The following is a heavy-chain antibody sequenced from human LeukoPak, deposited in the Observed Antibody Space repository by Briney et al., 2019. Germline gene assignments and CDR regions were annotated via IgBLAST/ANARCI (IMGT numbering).Heavy chain of an antibody. CDR3: ARGRIRGGAFDI. D-gene: IGHD3-3*02. V-gene: IGHV1-2*02. CDR1: GYTFTGYY. J-gene: IGHJ3*02. CDR2: INPNSGGT. Sequence: ASVKVSCKASGYTFTGYYMHWVRQAPGQGLEWRGWINPNSGGTNYAQYFQCRVTMTRDTSISTAYMELSRLRSDDTAVYYCARGRIRGGAFDIWGQGTMVTVSS.